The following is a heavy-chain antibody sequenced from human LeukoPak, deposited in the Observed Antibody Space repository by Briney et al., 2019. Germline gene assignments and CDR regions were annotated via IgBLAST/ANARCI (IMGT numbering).Heavy chain of an antibody. CDR2: IYYSGST. CDR3: AREKIVVVPTAAYYMDV. V-gene: IGHV4-30-4*08. Sequence: PSETLSLTCTVSGGSISSCDYYWSWIRQPPGKGLEWIGYIYYSGSTYYKPSLKSRVTISVDTSKNQFSLKLSSVTAADTAVYYCAREKIVVVPTAAYYMDVWGKGTTVTVSS. D-gene: IGHD2-2*01. J-gene: IGHJ6*03. CDR1: GGSISSCDYY.